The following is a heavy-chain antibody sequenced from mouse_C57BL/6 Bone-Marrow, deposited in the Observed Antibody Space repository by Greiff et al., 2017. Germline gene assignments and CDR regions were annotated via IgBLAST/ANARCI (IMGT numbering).Heavy chain of an antibody. J-gene: IGHJ3*01. V-gene: IGHV1-15*01. CDR1: GYTFTSYA. CDR3: TRWHYYYWVGY. CDR2: IDPGSGST. D-gene: IGHD1-2*01. Sequence: QVQLQQSGAGLVKPGASVKLSCKASGYTFTSYAMPWVKQTPGHGLEWIGAIDPGSGSTDYNEKFKGKSTMTVDKASSTAYMQLRSLTSEDSAVYYCTRWHYYYWVGYWGGGTVVMVSA.